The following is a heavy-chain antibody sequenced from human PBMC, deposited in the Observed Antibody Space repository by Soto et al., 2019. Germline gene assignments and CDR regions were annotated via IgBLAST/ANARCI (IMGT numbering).Heavy chain of an antibody. J-gene: IGHJ6*02. Sequence: SVKVSCKASGYTFTGYYMHWGRQAPGQGPEWMGWINPNSGGKNYAQKFQGWVPMTRDTSISTAYMELSRLRSDDTAVYYFARSRGRRDYYGMDVWG. V-gene: IGHV1-2*04. CDR3: ARSRGRRDYYGMDV. CDR1: GYTFTGYY. CDR2: INPNSGGK.